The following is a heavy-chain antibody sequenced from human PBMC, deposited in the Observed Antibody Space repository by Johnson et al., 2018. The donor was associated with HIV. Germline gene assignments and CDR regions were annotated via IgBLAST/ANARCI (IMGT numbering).Heavy chain of an antibody. V-gene: IGHV3-23*04. CDR1: GFTFSSYA. J-gene: IGHJ3*02. CDR3: ARLEELLRAFDI. D-gene: IGHD1-26*01. Sequence: VQLVESGGGLVQPGGSLRLSCAVSGFTFSSYAMSWVRQAPGKGLEWVSAISGSGGSTYYADSVKGRFTISRDNSKNTLYLQMNSLRAEDTAVYYCARLEELLRAFDIWGQGTMVTVSS. CDR2: ISGSGGST.